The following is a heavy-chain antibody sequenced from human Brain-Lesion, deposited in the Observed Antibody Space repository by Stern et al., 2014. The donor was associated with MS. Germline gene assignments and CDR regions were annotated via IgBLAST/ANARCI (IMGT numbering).Heavy chain of an antibody. CDR2: ITPNAGGT. D-gene: IGHD3-3*01. J-gene: IGHJ6*02. CDR1: GYIFTGYY. V-gene: IGHV1-2*02. CDR3: ARDQRGITIFGVVTDYYYLGMDV. Sequence: QVQLVQSGAEVKKPGASVKVSCKTSGYIFTGYYIHWVRQAPGQGLEWMAGITPNAGGTKYAQKFPGRLTMRREQSLRPAYVELSSLTSDDTAVYYCARDQRGITIFGVVTDYYYLGMDVWGQGTTVTVSS.